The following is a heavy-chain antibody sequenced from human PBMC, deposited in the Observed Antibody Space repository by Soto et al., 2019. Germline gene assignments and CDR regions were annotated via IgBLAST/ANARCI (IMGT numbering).Heavy chain of an antibody. CDR3: AKGMRREWLVPYGMDV. J-gene: IGHJ6*02. Sequence: GGSLRLSCAASGFTFDDYAMHWVRQAPGKGLEWVSLISWDGGSTYYADSVKGRFTISRDNSKNSLYLQMNSLRAEDTALYYCAKGMRREWLVPYGMDVWGQGTTVTVSS. V-gene: IGHV3-43D*03. CDR2: ISWDGGST. D-gene: IGHD6-19*01. CDR1: GFTFDDYA.